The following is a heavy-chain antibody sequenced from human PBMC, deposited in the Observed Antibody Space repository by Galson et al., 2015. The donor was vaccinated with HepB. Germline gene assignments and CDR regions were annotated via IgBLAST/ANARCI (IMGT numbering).Heavy chain of an antibody. CDR1: GFTFSSYA. V-gene: IGHV3-64*01. Sequence: SLRLSCAASGFTFSSYAMHWVRQAPGKGLAYVSAINTNGGSTNYACSVKGRFTISRDNSKNTLYLQMGSLRAEDMAVYYCARLYCSGGSCYFDYWGQGTLVTVSS. CDR2: INTNGGST. J-gene: IGHJ4*02. CDR3: ARLYCSGGSCYFDY. D-gene: IGHD2-15*01.